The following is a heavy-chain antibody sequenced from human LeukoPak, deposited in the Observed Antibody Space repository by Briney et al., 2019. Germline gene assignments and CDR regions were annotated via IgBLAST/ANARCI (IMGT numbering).Heavy chain of an antibody. D-gene: IGHD6-19*01. CDR1: GFTFSRYG. Sequence: PGTSLRLSCAASGFTFSRYGMHWVRQAPGKGLEWVAVIWEDGSNIYYADSVKGRFTISRDNSKNTLYLQMNSLGAEDTAVYYCARVGYNSGWYEYWGQGTPVTVSS. J-gene: IGHJ4*02. V-gene: IGHV3-33*01. CDR2: IWEDGSNI. CDR3: ARVGYNSGWYEY.